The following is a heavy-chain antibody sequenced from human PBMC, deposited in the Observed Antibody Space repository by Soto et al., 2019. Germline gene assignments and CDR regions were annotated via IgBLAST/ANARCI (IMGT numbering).Heavy chain of an antibody. D-gene: IGHD1-26*01. CDR1: GGTFSTYS. Sequence: QVQLVQSGAEVKKPGSSVKVSCKTSGGTFSTYSIVWVRQAPGEGLEWMGGIIPIFGTANYAQKFQDRVTITADKSTNPAFMELSSLKSEATAMYYCASSSGNNYGVGTNYYFDYWGQGTLVTVSS. J-gene: IGHJ4*02. CDR2: IIPIFGTA. V-gene: IGHV1-69*06. CDR3: ASSSGNNYGVGTNYYFDY.